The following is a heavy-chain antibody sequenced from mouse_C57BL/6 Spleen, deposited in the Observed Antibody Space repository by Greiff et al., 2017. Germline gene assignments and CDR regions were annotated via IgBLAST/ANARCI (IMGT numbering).Heavy chain of an antibody. Sequence: QVQLKQSGPGLVAPSQSLSITCTVSGFSLTSYGVHWVRQPPGKGLEWLVVIWSDGSTTYNSALKSRLSISKDNSKSQVFLKMNSLQTDDTAMYYCARSYDYEAWFAYWGQGTLVTVSA. J-gene: IGHJ3*01. CDR3: ARSYDYEAWFAY. CDR1: GFSLTSYG. D-gene: IGHD2-4*01. V-gene: IGHV2-6*03. CDR2: IWSDGST.